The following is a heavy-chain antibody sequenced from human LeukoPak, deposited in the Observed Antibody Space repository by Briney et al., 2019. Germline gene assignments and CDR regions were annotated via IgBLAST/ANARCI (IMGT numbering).Heavy chain of an antibody. CDR1: GFTFSRYS. CDR3: ARDRYSSSPRFDF. CDR2: ISGGSSYI. J-gene: IGHJ4*02. V-gene: IGHV3-21*01. D-gene: IGHD2-2*01. Sequence: PGGSLRLSCTASGFTFSRYSMDWVRQAPGKGLEWVSSISGGSSYIYSAVSLKGRFTISRDNAKNSLYLQMNSLRVEDTAVYYCARDRYSSSPRFDFWGQGTLVTVSS.